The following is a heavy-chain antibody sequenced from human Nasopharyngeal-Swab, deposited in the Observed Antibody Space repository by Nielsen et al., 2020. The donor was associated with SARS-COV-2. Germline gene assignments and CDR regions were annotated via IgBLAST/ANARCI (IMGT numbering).Heavy chain of an antibody. D-gene: IGHD3-9*01. CDR2: ISSSGSTI. CDR3: ARVAGITIFTDTTFDY. CDR1: GFTFSSYE. V-gene: IGHV3-48*03. Sequence: GGSLRLSCAASGFTFSSYEMNWVRQAPGKGLEWVSYISSSGSTIYYADSVKGRFTISRDNAKNTLYLQMNSLRAEDTAVYYCARVAGITIFTDTTFDYWGQGTLVTVSS. J-gene: IGHJ4*02.